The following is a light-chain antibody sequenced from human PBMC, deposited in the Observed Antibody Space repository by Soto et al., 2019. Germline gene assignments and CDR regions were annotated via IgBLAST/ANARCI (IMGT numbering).Light chain of an antibody. CDR3: CSYSRTSTVL. Sequence: QSALTQPASLSGSPGQSITISCTGTSSDVGSYNLVSWYQQHPGKAPKLMIYEGTKRPSGVSNRFSGPKSGNTASLTISGLQAEDEADYYCCSYSRTSTVLFGGGTKLTVL. V-gene: IGLV2-23*01. CDR2: EGT. J-gene: IGLJ2*01. CDR1: SSDVGSYNL.